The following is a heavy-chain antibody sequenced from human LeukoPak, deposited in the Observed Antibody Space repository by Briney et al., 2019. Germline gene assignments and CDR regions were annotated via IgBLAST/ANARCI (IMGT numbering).Heavy chain of an antibody. D-gene: IGHD3-10*01. CDR3: ARDRGYGSGSYFLYYFDY. CDR1: GFTFSSDW. CDR2: INSDGSST. V-gene: IGHV3-74*01. J-gene: IGHJ4*02. Sequence: GALRLSCAASGFTFSSDWMHWVRQAPGKGLVWVSRINSDGSSTSYADSVKGRFTISRDNAKNTLYLQMNSLRAEDTAVYYCARDRGYGSGSYFLYYFDYWGQGTLVTVSS.